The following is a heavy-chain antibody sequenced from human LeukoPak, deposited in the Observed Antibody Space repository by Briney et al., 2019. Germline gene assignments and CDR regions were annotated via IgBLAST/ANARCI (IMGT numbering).Heavy chain of an antibody. CDR3: ARDRGPNALDI. Sequence: SVKVSCKATGDIFSRYAISWVRQAPGQGLEWMGGIIPMFGTADYAQRFQDRVTITAVDSTSTAYMEMSSLRFEDTAVYYCARDRGPNALDIWGQGTMVSVSS. CDR1: GDIFSRYA. J-gene: IGHJ3*02. V-gene: IGHV1-69*13. CDR2: IIPMFGTA.